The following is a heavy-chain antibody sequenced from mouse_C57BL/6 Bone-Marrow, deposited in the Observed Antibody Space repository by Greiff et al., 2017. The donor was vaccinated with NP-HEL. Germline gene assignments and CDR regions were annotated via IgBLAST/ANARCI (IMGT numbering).Heavy chain of an antibody. J-gene: IGHJ4*01. CDR1: GFSLTSYG. CDR3: AKISGSSYDYYAMDY. D-gene: IGHD1-1*01. Sequence: QVQLQQSGPGLVAPSQSLSITCTVSGFSLTSYGVDWVRQPPGKGLEWLGVIWGGGSTNYNSALMSRLSISKDNSKSQVFLKMNSLQTDDTAMYYCAKISGSSYDYYAMDYWGQGTSVTVSS. CDR2: IWGGGST. V-gene: IGHV2-9*01.